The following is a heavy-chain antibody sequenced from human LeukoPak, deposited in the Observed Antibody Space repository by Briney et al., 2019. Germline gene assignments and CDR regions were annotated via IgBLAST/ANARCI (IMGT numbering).Heavy chain of an antibody. CDR1: GFTFSSYS. CDR2: ISSSSSTI. D-gene: IGHD3-3*01. CDR3: ASKATSLGYDFS. J-gene: IGHJ5*02. Sequence: GGSLRLSCAASGFTFSSYSMNWVRQAPGKGLKWVSYISSSSSTIYYADSVKGRFTISRDNAKNSLYLQMNSPRAEDTAVYYCASKATSLGYDFSWGQGTLVTVSS. V-gene: IGHV3-48*01.